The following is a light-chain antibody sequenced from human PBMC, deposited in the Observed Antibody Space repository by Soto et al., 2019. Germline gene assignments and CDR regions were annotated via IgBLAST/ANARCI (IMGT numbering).Light chain of an antibody. V-gene: IGKV1-6*01. CDR3: LQDDSYPLT. Sequence: AIQMTQSPSSLSVSVGDRVTITCRASQGIRDYLCWYQQKPGKAPKSLIYGASHLLSVFPSRFSGSGYDTDFTLNISSLQPEDFATYYCLQDDSYPLTFGPGTKVDIK. CDR2: GAS. J-gene: IGKJ3*01. CDR1: QGIRDY.